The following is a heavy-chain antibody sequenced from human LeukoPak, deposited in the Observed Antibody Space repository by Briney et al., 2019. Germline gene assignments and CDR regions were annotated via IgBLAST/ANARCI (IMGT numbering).Heavy chain of an antibody. D-gene: IGHD3-9*01. CDR2: IYSGGST. J-gene: IGHJ6*02. Sequence: PGGSLRLSCAASGFTVSSNYMSWVRQAPGKGLEWVSVIYSGGSTYYADYVKGRFTISRDNSKNTLYLQMNSLRAEDTAVYYCARAYYDILTGYLGMDVWGQGTTVTVSS. V-gene: IGHV3-53*01. CDR3: ARAYYDILTGYLGMDV. CDR1: GFTVSSNY.